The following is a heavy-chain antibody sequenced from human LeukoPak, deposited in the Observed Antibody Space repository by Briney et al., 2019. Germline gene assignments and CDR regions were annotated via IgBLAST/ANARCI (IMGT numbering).Heavy chain of an antibody. CDR3: ASLLRYEARSGWSPWRTQYYFDY. V-gene: IGHV4-61*08. Sequence: SETLSLTCTVSGGSISSGVYYWSWIRQPPEKGLEWIGYIYYSGSTNYNPSLKSRVTISVDTSKNQFSLKLSSVTAADTAVYYCASLLRYEARSGWSPWRTQYYFDYWGQGTLVTVSS. CDR1: GGSISSGVYY. D-gene: IGHD6-19*01. CDR2: IYYSGST. J-gene: IGHJ4*02.